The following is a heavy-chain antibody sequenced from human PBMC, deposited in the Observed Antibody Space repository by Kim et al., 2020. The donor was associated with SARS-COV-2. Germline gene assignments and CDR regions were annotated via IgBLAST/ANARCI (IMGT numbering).Heavy chain of an antibody. CDR2: FDPEDGET. CDR1: GYTLTELS. D-gene: IGHD1-26*01. J-gene: IGHJ5*02. CDR3: ATGPAVRRESWFDP. Sequence: ASVKVSCKVSGYTLTELSMHWVRQAPGKGLEWMGGFDPEDGETIYAQKFQGRVTMTEDTSTDTADMELSSLRSEDTAVYYWATGPAVRRESWFDPWGQGTLVTVSS. V-gene: IGHV1-24*01.